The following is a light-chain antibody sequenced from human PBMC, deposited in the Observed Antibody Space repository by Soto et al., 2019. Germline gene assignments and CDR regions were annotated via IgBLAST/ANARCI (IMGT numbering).Light chain of an antibody. CDR2: WAS. V-gene: IGKV4-1*01. CDR3: QQYESTPPT. CDR1: QSVLYSSNNKNY. Sequence: DIVMTQSPDSLAVSLGERATINCKSSQSVLYSSNNKNYLAWYQQRPGQPPKLLIYWASTRESGVPDRFSGSGSGTDFTLTSTSLQAEDVAVYDCQQYESTPPTFGQGTKLEIK. J-gene: IGKJ2*01.